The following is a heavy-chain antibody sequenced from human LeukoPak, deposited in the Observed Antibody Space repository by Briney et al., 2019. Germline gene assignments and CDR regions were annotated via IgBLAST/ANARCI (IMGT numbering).Heavy chain of an antibody. D-gene: IGHD3-16*02. CDR2: IYTSGST. CDR1: GGSISSYY. CDR3: TRVERSYDYVWGSYRFRRWFDP. J-gene: IGHJ5*02. V-gene: IGHV4-4*07. Sequence: SETLSLTCTVSGGSISSYYWSWIRQPAGKGLEWIGRIYTSGSTNYNPSLKSRVTISVDTSKNQFSLKLSSVTAADTAVYYCTRVERSYDYVWGSYRFRRWFDPWGQGTLVTVSS.